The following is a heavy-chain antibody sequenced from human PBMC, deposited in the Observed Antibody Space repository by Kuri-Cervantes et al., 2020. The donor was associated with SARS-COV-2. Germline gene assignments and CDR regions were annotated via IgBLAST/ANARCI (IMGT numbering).Heavy chain of an antibody. CDR1: GFTFSSYS. CDR2: INPDGGYT. CDR3: VRDGDHWNFDY. J-gene: IGHJ4*02. V-gene: IGHV3-74*01. D-gene: IGHD1-1*01. Sequence: GGSLRLSCAASGFTFSSYSMNWVRQAPGKGLVWVSRINPDGGYTNNADSVKGRFTLSRDNAKNMLFLQMNSLRAEDTAVYYCVRDGDHWNFDYWGQGTLVTVYS.